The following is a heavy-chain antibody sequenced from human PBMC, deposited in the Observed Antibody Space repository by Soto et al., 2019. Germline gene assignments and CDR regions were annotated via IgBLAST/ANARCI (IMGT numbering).Heavy chain of an antibody. D-gene: IGHD3-10*01. CDR2: INHSGST. CDR3: ARAKKFVRLPYAFDI. CDR1: GGSFSGYY. V-gene: IGHV4-34*01. Sequence: SETRSLTCAVYGGSFSGYYWSWIRQPPGKGLEWIGEINHSGSTNYNPSLKSRVTKSVGTSKNQFSLKLSSVTAADTAVYYCARAKKFVRLPYAFDIWGQGTMVT. J-gene: IGHJ3*02.